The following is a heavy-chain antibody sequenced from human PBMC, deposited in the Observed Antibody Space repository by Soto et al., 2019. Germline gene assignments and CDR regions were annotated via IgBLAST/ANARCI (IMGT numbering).Heavy chain of an antibody. V-gene: IGHV1-69*06. CDR3: ARDRTDSGYYTNWLDP. J-gene: IGHJ5*02. D-gene: IGHD3-22*01. CDR2: IIPIFGTT. Sequence: SVKVSCKASGGTFGSDAITWVRQAPGQGLEWVGRIIPIFGTTNYAQNLQGRVTISADKSTLTSYMELHSLTSDDTALYYCARDRTDSGYYTNWLDPWGQGTQGTVSS. CDR1: GGTFGSDA.